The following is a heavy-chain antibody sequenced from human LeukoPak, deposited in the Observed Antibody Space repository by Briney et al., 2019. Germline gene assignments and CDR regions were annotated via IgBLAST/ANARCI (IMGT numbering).Heavy chain of an antibody. CDR2: ISSSGSTI. J-gene: IGHJ4*02. Sequence: GGSLRLSCAASGFTFSSYEMNWVRQAPGKGLEWVSYISSSGSTIYYADSVKGRFTISRDNAKNSLYLQMNSLRAEDTAVYYCARILGYCSSTSCRRRGFVDYWGQGTLVTVSS. D-gene: IGHD2-2*01. V-gene: IGHV3-48*03. CDR1: GFTFSSYE. CDR3: ARILGYCSSTSCRRRGFVDY.